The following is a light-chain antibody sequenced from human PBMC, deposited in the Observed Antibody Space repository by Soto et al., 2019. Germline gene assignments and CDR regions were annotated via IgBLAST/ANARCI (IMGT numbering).Light chain of an antibody. V-gene: IGKV3-15*01. CDR1: QSVNSN. CDR2: GAS. Sequence: EIVMTQSPATLSVSPGERATLSCRASQSVNSNLAWYQQKPGQAPRLLIYGASTRATGIPARFSGSGSGTEFTLTTSSLQSEDFVVYYCQQYNNWPPFTFGPGTKVDIK. CDR3: QQYNNWPPFT. J-gene: IGKJ3*01.